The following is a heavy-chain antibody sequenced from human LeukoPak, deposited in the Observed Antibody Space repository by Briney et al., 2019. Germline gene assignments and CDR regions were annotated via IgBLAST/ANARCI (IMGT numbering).Heavy chain of an antibody. J-gene: IGHJ6*02. CDR1: GFTFSSYG. CDR2: IWYDGSNK. Sequence: PGGSLSLYCAASGFTFSSYGMHWVRQAPGKGLEWVAVIWYDGSNKYYADSVKGRFTISRDNSKNTLYLQMNSLRAEDTAVYYCARDSNGMDVWGQGTTFTVSS. CDR3: ARDSNGMDV. V-gene: IGHV3-33*01.